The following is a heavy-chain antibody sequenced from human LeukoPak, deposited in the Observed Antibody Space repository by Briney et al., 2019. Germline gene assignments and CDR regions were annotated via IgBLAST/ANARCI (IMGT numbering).Heavy chain of an antibody. CDR2: IIPIFGTA. V-gene: IGHV1-69*13. CDR3: ARDHTGWFDP. CDR1: GGTFSSYA. D-gene: IGHD2-8*02. J-gene: IGHJ5*02. Sequence: SVKVSCKASGGTFSSYAISWVRQAPGQGLEWKGGIIPIFGTANYAQKFQGRVTITADESTSTAYMELSSLRSEDTAVYYCARDHTGWFDPWGQGTLVTVSS.